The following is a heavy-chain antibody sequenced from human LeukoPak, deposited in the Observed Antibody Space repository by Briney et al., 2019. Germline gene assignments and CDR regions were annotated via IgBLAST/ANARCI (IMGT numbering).Heavy chain of an antibody. CDR2: IYNSEST. Sequence: SETLSLTCTVSGGSVSSYYWSWIRQPPGKGLEWIGYIYNSESTNYNSSLESRVTISVDTSKNQFFLKLSSVTAADTAVYYCARFHSGPSGWYVLRYFDLWGRGTLVTVSS. J-gene: IGHJ2*01. CDR1: GGSVSSYY. D-gene: IGHD6-19*01. V-gene: IGHV4-4*09. CDR3: ARFHSGPSGWYVLRYFDL.